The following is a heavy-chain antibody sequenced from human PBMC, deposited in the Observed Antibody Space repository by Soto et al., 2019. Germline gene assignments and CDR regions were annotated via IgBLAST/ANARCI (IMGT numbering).Heavy chain of an antibody. CDR3: AKDVYYYYMDV. V-gene: IGHV3-23*01. CDR1: GFTFNNYE. Sequence: PGGSLRLSCAASGFTFNNYEMSWVRQAPGKGLEWVSTISDSGGSTYYADSVKGRFTISRDNSKNTLYLQMSSLRAEDTAVYYCAKDVYYYYMDVWGKGTTVTVSS. CDR2: ISDSGGST. J-gene: IGHJ6*03.